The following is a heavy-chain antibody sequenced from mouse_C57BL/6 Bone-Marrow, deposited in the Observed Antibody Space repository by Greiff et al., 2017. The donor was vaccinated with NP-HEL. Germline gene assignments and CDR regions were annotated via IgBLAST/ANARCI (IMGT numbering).Heavy chain of an antibody. CDR1: GYTFTSYW. V-gene: IGHV1-64*01. J-gene: IGHJ3*01. Sequence: QLKQPGAELVKPGASVKLSCKASGYTFTSYWMHWVKQRPGQGLEWIGMIHPNSGSTNYNEKFKSKATLTVDKSSSTAYMQLSSLTSEDSAVYYCARFPTGGETWFAYWGQGTLVTVSA. CDR2: IHPNSGST. D-gene: IGHD4-1*02. CDR3: ARFPTGGETWFAY.